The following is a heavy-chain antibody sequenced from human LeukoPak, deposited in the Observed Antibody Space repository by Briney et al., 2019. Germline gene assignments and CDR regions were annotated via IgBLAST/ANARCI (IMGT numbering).Heavy chain of an antibody. CDR1: GGSVSSGSYY. CDR2: IYYSGST. V-gene: IGHV4-61*01. CDR3: AREEGIAAAGTSFFDY. D-gene: IGHD6-13*01. Sequence: SETLSLTCTVSGGSVSSGSYYWSWIRQPPGKGLEWIGYIYYSGSTNYNPSLKSRVTISVDTSKNQFSLKLSSVTAADTAVYYWAREEGIAAAGTSFFDYWGQGTLVTVSS. J-gene: IGHJ4*02.